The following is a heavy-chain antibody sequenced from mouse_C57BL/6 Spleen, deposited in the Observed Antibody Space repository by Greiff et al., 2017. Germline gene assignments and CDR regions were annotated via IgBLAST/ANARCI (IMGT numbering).Heavy chain of an antibody. CDR3: ARRGYSNYGFAY. J-gene: IGHJ3*01. D-gene: IGHD2-5*01. CDR1: GYAFTNYL. V-gene: IGHV1-54*01. CDR2: INPGSGGT. Sequence: QVQLQQSGAELVRPGTSVKVSCKASGYAFTNYLIEWVKQRPGQGLEWIGVINPGSGGTNYNEKFKGKATLTADKSSSTAYMQLSSLTSEDSAVYCCARRGYSNYGFAYWGQGTLVTVSA.